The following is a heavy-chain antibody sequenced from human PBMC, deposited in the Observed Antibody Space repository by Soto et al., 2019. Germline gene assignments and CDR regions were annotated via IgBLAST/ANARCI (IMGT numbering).Heavy chain of an antibody. Sequence: SETLSLTCTVSGGSISSYYWSWIRQPPGKGLEWIGYIYYSGSTNYNPSLKSRVTISVDTSKNQFSLKLSSVTAADTAVYYCARHSAPEFGGVIVNYFDYWGQGTLVTVSS. CDR3: ARHSAPEFGGVIVNYFDY. V-gene: IGHV4-59*08. D-gene: IGHD3-16*02. CDR1: GGSISSYY. CDR2: IYYSGST. J-gene: IGHJ4*02.